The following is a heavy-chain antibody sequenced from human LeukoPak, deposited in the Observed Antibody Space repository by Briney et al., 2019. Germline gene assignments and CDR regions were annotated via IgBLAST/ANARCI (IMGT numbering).Heavy chain of an antibody. D-gene: IGHD5-24*01. V-gene: IGHV3-30-3*01. Sequence: QPGRSLRLSCAASGFTFSSYAMHWVRQAPGKGLEWVAVISYDGSNKYYADSVKGRFTISRDNSKDTLYLQMNSLRAEDTAVYYCAREDGYNYEGGSYWGQGTRVTVSS. CDR1: GFTFSSYA. J-gene: IGHJ4*02. CDR3: AREDGYNYEGGSY. CDR2: ISYDGSNK.